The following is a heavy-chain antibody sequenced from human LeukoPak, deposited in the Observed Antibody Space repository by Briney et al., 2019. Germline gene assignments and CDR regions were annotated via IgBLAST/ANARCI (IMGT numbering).Heavy chain of an antibody. CDR1: GGSISSYY. CDR2: IYTSGST. CDR3: ARAGGVYCSSTSCYTRPLDWFDP. D-gene: IGHD2-2*02. Sequence: SETLSLTCTVSGGSISSYYWSWTRQPAGKGLEWIGRIYTSGSTNYNPSLKSRVTMSVDTSKNQFSLKLSSVTAADTAVYYCARAGGVYCSSTSCYTRPLDWFDPWGQGTLVTVSS. J-gene: IGHJ5*02. V-gene: IGHV4-4*07.